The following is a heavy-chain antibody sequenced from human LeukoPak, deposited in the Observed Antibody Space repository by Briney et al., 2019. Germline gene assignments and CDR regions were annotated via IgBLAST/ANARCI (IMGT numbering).Heavy chain of an antibody. Sequence: GGSLRLSCAASGFTFSSYGMHWVPQAPGKGLERVAFIRYDGSNKYYADSVKGRFTISRDNSKNTLYLQMNSLRAEDTAVYYCAKGERELRWFGELLYHYDAFEIWGQGTMVTVSS. D-gene: IGHD3-10*01. CDR2: IRYDGSNK. CDR1: GFTFSSYG. CDR3: AKGERELRWFGELLYHYDAFEI. V-gene: IGHV3-30*02. J-gene: IGHJ3*02.